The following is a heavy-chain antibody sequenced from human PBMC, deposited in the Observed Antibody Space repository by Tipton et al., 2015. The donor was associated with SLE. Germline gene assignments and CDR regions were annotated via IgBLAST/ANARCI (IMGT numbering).Heavy chain of an antibody. D-gene: IGHD5-12*01. V-gene: IGHV5-51*03. CDR3: ARSVWWLPPDYYYYMDV. CDR2: IYPGDSGT. J-gene: IGHJ6*03. Sequence: QSGPEVKKPGESLKISCKGSGYSFISYWIGWVRQMPGKGLEWMGIIYPGDSGTRYSPSFQGQVTISADKSISTAYLQWSSLKASDTAMYYCARSVWWLPPDYYYYMDVWGKGTTVTVSS. CDR1: GYSFISYW.